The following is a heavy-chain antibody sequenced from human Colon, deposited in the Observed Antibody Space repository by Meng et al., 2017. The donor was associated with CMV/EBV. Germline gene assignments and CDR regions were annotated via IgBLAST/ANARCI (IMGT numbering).Heavy chain of an antibody. CDR3: ARDWAWTHDY. J-gene: IGHJ4*02. CDR1: VDIISRQT. V-gene: IGHV1-69*08. Sequence: QVQQVHSGVEGNKPGSSVMVSCKTSVDIISRQTVSWVRQAPGQGLEWMGKIAPIFGTIKYAEKFQGRVTITADHPTSTVYMELISLRSDDTAVYYCARDWAWTHDYWGQGTLVTVSS. CDR2: IAPIFGTI. D-gene: IGHD1-1*01.